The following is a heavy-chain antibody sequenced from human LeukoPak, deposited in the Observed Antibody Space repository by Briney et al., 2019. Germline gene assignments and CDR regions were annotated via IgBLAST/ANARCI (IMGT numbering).Heavy chain of an antibody. CDR2: MNPNSGNT. CDR1: GYTFTSYD. V-gene: IGHV1-8*03. CDR3: AAELYSGAYGRCCSFAF. D-gene: IGHD1-26*01. J-gene: IGHJ4*02. Sequence: ASVTVSCKASGYTFTSYDINWVRQAPGQGLEWMGWMNPNSGNTGYAQKFQGRVTITRNTSISTAYMELSSLRSEDTAVYYCAAELYSGAYGRCCSFAFWGQGTLVTVSS.